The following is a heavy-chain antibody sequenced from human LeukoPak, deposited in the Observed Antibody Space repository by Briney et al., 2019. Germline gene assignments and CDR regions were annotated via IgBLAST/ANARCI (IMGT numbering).Heavy chain of an antibody. CDR1: GFTVSSNY. J-gene: IGHJ4*02. V-gene: IGHV3-30*18. D-gene: IGHD3-22*01. Sequence: GGSLRLSCAASGFTVSSNYMSWVRQAPGKGLEWVAVISYDGSNKYYADSVKGRFTISRDNSKNTLYLQMNSLRAEDTAVYYCAKDSVYRTYYYDSSGYYFGYWGQGTLVTVSS. CDR3: AKDSVYRTYYYDSSGYYFGY. CDR2: ISYDGSNK.